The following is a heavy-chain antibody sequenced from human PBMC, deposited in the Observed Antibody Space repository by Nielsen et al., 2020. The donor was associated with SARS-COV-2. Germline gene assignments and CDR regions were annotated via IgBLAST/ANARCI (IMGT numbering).Heavy chain of an antibody. CDR2: ISYDGSNK. CDR3: AKPGGYSYGYADY. D-gene: IGHD5-18*01. V-gene: IGHV3-30*18. J-gene: IGHJ4*02. Sequence: GESLKISCAASGFTFSSYGMHWVRQAPGKGLEWVAVISYDGSNKYYADSVKGRFTISRDNSKNTLYLQMNSLRAEDTAVYYCAKPGGYSYGYADYWGQGTLVTVSS. CDR1: GFTFSSYG.